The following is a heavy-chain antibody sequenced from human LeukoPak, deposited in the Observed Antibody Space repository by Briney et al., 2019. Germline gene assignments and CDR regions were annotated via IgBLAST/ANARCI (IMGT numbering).Heavy chain of an antibody. V-gene: IGHV3-30*02. CDR2: IRYNGNDQ. CDR3: AKDAMHYGSGRPYYMDV. CDR1: GLNFNTYG. J-gene: IGHJ6*03. Sequence: QPGGSLKLSCVASGLNFNTYGMHWVRQAPGKGLEWVTFIRYNGNDQYYADSVKGRFTISRDNSKNTLYLQMNSLGVEDTAMYYCAKDAMHYGSGRPYYMDVWGKGTTVIVSS. D-gene: IGHD3-10*01.